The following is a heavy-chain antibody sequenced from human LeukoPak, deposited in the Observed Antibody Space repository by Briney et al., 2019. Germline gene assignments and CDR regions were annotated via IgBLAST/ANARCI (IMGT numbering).Heavy chain of an antibody. CDR1: GFTFSSYE. CDR2: ISSIGSTI. J-gene: IGHJ4*02. V-gene: IGHV3-48*03. CDR3: AKDIGAYYYDSSGYYFDY. Sequence: PGGSLRLSCAASGFTFSSYEMNWVRQAPGKGLEWVSYISSIGSTIYYADSVKGRFIISRDNAENSLYLQMNSLRAEDTAVYYCAKDIGAYYYDSSGYYFDYWGQGTLVTVSS. D-gene: IGHD3-22*01.